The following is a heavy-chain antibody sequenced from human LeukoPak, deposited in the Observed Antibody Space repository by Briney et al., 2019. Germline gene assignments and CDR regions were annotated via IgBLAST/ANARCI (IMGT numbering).Heavy chain of an antibody. CDR3: ARGLTLFDY. Sequence: PSETLSLTCTVSGGSISSYYWSWIRQPPGKGLEWIGYIYYSGSTNYNPSPKSRVTISVDTSKNQFSLKLSSVTAADTAVYYCARGLTLFDYWGQGTLVTVSS. CDR2: IYYSGST. J-gene: IGHJ4*02. V-gene: IGHV4-59*01. CDR1: GGSISSYY.